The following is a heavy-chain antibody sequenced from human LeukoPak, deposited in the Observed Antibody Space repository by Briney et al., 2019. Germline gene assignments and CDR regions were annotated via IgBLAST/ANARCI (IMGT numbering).Heavy chain of an antibody. CDR2: MSYDGSRK. CDR3: AKDRALLRYFDWLFNY. D-gene: IGHD3-9*01. CDR1: GFAFGTYA. V-gene: IGHV3-30-3*01. J-gene: IGHJ4*02. Sequence: GGSLRLSCAASGFAFGTYAIHWVRQTPGKGLEWVAVMSYDGSRKYYADSVKGRFTISRDNSKNTLYLQMNSLRAEDTAVYYCAKDRALLRYFDWLFNYWGQGTLVTVSS.